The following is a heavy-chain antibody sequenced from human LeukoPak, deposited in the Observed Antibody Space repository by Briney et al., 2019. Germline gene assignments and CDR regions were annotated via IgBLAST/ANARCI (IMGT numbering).Heavy chain of an antibody. Sequence: GGSLRLSCAASGFTVSSTYVSWVRQAPGKGLEWVSVIYKGGNTYYIDSVKGRFTISRDTSKNTLYLQMNSLRAKDTAVYYCASRHCSGGGCYFAGADPFDYWGQGTLVTVSS. CDR2: IYKGGNT. CDR1: GFTVSSTY. J-gene: IGHJ4*02. D-gene: IGHD2-15*01. V-gene: IGHV3-53*01. CDR3: ASRHCSGGGCYFAGADPFDY.